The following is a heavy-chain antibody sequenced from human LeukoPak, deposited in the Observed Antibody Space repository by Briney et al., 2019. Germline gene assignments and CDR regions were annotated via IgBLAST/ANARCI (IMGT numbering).Heavy chain of an antibody. CDR2: IYYSGST. V-gene: IGHV4-59*08. CDR1: GGSISSYY. J-gene: IGHJ3*02. D-gene: IGHD6-19*01. CDR3: ARHRREQWPPWAFDI. Sequence: PSETLSLTCTVSGGSISSYYWSWIRQPPGKGLEWIGYIYYSGSTNYNPSLKSRVTISVDTSKNQFSLKLSSVTAADTAVYYCARHRREQWPPWAFDIWGQGTMVTVSS.